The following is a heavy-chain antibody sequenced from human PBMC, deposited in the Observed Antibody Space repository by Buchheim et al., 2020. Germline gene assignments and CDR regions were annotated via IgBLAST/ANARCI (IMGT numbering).Heavy chain of an antibody. Sequence: QVQLQESGPGLVKPSQTLSLTCTVSGGSISSGSYYWSWIRQPAGKGLEWIGRIYTSGSTNYNPSLKSRVTISVDTSKNQFSLKLSSVTAADTAVYYCARGNGYYGGYYYYGMDVWGQGTT. V-gene: IGHV4-61*02. J-gene: IGHJ6*02. D-gene: IGHD3-3*01. CDR2: IYTSGST. CDR1: GGSISSGSYY. CDR3: ARGNGYYGGYYYYGMDV.